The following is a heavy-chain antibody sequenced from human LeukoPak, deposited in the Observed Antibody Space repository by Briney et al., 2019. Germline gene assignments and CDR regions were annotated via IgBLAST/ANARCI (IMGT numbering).Heavy chain of an antibody. CDR2: ISYDGSNK. V-gene: IGHV3-30*18. CDR3: AKGVTTTVTTYFDY. J-gene: IGHJ4*02. D-gene: IGHD4-17*01. Sequence: GRSLRLSCAASGFTFSSYGMHWVRQAPGKGLEWVAVISYDGSNKYYADSVKGRFTISRDNSKNTLYLQMNSLGAEDTAVYYCAKGVTTTVTTYFDYWGQGTLVTVSS. CDR1: GFTFSSYG.